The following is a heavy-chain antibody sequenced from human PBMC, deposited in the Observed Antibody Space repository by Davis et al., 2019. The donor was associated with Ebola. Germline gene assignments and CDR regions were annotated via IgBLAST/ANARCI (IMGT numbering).Heavy chain of an antibody. V-gene: IGHV4-59*08. CDR1: GGSISSYY. CDR3: AGQTSNFDY. Sequence: SETLSLTCTVSGGSISSYYWSWIRQPPGKGLAWIGYIYYSGSTNYNPSLKSRVTISVDTSKNQFSLKLSSVTAADTAVYYCAGQTSNFDYWGQGTLVTVSS. CDR2: IYYSGST. D-gene: IGHD3-3*02. J-gene: IGHJ4*02.